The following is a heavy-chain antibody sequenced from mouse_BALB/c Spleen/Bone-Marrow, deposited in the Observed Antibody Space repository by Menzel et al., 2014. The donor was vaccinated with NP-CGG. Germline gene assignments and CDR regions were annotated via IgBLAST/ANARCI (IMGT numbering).Heavy chain of an antibody. J-gene: IGHJ1*01. CDR1: GYTFSSYY. Sequence: QVQLKQSGAELVKPGASVKLSCKASGYTFSSYYMYWVKQRPGQGLEWIGEINPSNGGTKFNEKFKSKATLTVDKSSSTAYMQLSSLTSEDSAVYYCTRSNYGYWYFDVWGAGTTVTVSS. CDR3: TRSNYGYWYFDV. CDR2: INPSNGGT. V-gene: IGHV1S81*02. D-gene: IGHD1-1*01.